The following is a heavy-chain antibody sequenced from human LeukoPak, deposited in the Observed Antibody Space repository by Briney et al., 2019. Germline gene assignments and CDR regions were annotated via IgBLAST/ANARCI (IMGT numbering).Heavy chain of an antibody. V-gene: IGHV1-46*01. CDR1: GYTFTSYY. Sequence: ASVKVSCKASGYTFTSYYMHWVRQAPGQGLEWMGMFNPSGLRTRYAQKFQGRVSMTRDMSTSTVYMELSSLTSEDTALYFCARAGPAGPAFKLFDYWGQGTLVTVSS. J-gene: IGHJ4*02. D-gene: IGHD3-3*02. CDR3: ARAGPAGPAFKLFDY. CDR2: FNPSGLRT.